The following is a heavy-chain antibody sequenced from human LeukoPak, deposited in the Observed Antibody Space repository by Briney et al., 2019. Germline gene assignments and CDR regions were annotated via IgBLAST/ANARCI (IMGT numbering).Heavy chain of an antibody. Sequence: GGSLRLSCAASGFTFSSYGMSWVRHAPGKGLEWVSVISISGGSTYYADSVKGRITISRDNSKNTLYLQMNSLRAEDMAVYYCAKRSSPGTYYFDYWGQGTLVSVS. J-gene: IGHJ4*02. CDR1: GFTFSSYG. V-gene: IGHV3-23*01. D-gene: IGHD6-13*01. CDR3: AKRSSPGTYYFDY. CDR2: ISISGGST.